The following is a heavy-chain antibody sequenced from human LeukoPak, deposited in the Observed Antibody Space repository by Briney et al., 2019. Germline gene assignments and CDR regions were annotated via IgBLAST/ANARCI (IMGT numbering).Heavy chain of an antibody. D-gene: IGHD2-2*01. CDR2: INHSGST. CDR3: ARYQKDIVVVPASAWFDP. J-gene: IGHJ5*02. CDR1: GGSFSGYY. V-gene: IGHV4-34*01. Sequence: SETLSLTCAVYGGSFSGYYWSWIRQPPGKGLEWIGEINHSGSTNYNPSLKSRVTISVDTSKNQFSLKLSSVTAVDTAVYYCARYQKDIVVVPASAWFDPWGQGTLVTVSS.